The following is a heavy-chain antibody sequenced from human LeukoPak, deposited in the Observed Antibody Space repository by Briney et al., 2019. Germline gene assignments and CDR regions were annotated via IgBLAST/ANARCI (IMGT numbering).Heavy chain of an antibody. V-gene: IGHV3-21*01. CDR1: GFTFSSYS. CDR3: AREDSSGYYYVGY. D-gene: IGHD3-22*01. Sequence: GRSLRLSCAASGFTFSSYSMNWVRQAPGKGLEWVSSISSSSSYIYYADSVKGRFTISRDNAKNSLYLQMNSLRAEDTAVYYCAREDSSGYYYVGYWGQGTLVTVSS. J-gene: IGHJ4*02. CDR2: ISSSSSYI.